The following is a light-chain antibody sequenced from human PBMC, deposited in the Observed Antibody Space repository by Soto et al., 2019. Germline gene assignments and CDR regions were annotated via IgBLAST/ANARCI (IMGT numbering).Light chain of an antibody. CDR3: QHYHDYSLT. J-gene: IGKJ1*01. Sequence: DIHMTQSPSTLSASVGDRVTITCRASQSISIWLAWYQQKPGKAPNLLIYKTSSLESGVPSRFSGSGSGTEFTLTISSLQPDDFATHYCQHYHDYSLTFGQGTKVEIK. V-gene: IGKV1-5*03. CDR1: QSISIW. CDR2: KTS.